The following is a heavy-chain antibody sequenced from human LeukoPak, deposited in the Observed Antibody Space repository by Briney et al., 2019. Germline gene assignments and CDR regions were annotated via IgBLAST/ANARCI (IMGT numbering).Heavy chain of an antibody. CDR3: ARDGYSGSSLFDS. D-gene: IGHD1-26*01. Sequence: SETLSLTCTASGGSITSHVWTWIRQPPGKGLEWIGYIYHSGITNYNPSLKSRVTISVDTSKNQFSLELNSVTAADTAVYYCARDGYSGSSLFDSWGQGTLVTVSS. CDR1: GGSITSHV. J-gene: IGHJ4*02. V-gene: IGHV4-59*11. CDR2: IYHSGIT.